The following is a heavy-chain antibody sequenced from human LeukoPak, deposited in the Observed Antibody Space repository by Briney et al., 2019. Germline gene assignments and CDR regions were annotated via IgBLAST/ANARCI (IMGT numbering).Heavy chain of an antibody. CDR1: GDSVSSNSAA. Sequence: SQTLSLTCAIYGDSVSSNSAAWNWIRQSPSRGLEWLGRTYYRSKWYNDYAVSVKSRITINPDTSKNQFSLQLNSVTPEDTAVYYCAREGGKWGSGRTYWYFDLWGRGTLVTVSS. J-gene: IGHJ2*01. D-gene: IGHD1-26*01. V-gene: IGHV6-1*01. CDR2: TYYRSKWYN. CDR3: AREGGKWGSGRTYWYFDL.